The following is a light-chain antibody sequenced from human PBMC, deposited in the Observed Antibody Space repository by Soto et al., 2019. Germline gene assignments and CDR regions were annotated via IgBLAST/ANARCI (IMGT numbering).Light chain of an antibody. CDR3: QKFDSAPLT. V-gene: IGKV1-39*01. Sequence: DIQMTQSPSSLSASVGDRVTITCRASESVITYLNWYRQKPGKAPNLLIYAASSLQSGVPSMFSGRGSGTDFTLTINSLQPEDVATYYCQKFDSAPLTFGVGTKVDIK. CDR1: ESVITY. J-gene: IGKJ4*01. CDR2: AAS.